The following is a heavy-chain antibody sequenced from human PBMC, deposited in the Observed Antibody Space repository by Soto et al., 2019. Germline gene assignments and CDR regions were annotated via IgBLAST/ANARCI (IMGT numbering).Heavy chain of an antibody. CDR3: ARVGERWQYFDWFYYFDS. D-gene: IGHD3-9*01. CDR2: IYYSGST. CDR1: GGSVSNGNYY. V-gene: IGHV4-61*01. Sequence: SETLSLTCTVFGGSVSNGNYYWSWIRQPPGKGLEWIGYIYYSGSTNYNPSLKSRVSISLDTSKNQFSLRLTSVTAADTAVYYCARVGERWQYFDWFYYFDSWGQGALVTVSS. J-gene: IGHJ4*02.